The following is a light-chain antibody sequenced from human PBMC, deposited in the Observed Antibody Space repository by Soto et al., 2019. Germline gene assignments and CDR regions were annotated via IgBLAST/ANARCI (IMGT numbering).Light chain of an antibody. CDR1: SSDVGGYNY. J-gene: IGLJ2*01. CDR3: SSYAGSNNPHVV. V-gene: IGLV2-8*01. Sequence: QSALTQPPSASGSPGQSVTISCTGTSSDVGGYNYVSWYQQHPGKAPKLMIYEVSKRPSGVPDRFSGSKSGNTASLTVSGLQAEDEADYYCSSYAGSNNPHVVFGGGTKLT. CDR2: EVS.